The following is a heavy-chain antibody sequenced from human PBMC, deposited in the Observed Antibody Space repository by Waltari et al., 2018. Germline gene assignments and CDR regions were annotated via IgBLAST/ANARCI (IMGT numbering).Heavy chain of an antibody. V-gene: IGHV4-38-2*02. CDR1: GSPIRSGYY. CDR2: IYHSGST. J-gene: IGHJ5*02. CDR3: ARELVVAAAGA. D-gene: IGHD6-13*01. Sequence: QVQLQESGPGLVKPSETLSPTCTVSGSPIRSGYYGGWIRQPPGKGLEWIGSIYHSGSTYYNPSLKSRVTISVDTSKNQFSLKLSSVTAADTAVYYCARELVVAAAGAWGQGTLVTVSS.